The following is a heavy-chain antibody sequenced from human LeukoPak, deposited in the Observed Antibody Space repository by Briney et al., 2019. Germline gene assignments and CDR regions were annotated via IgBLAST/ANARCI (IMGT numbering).Heavy chain of an antibody. Sequence: SETLSLTCTVSGGSISSYYWSWIRPPPGKGLEWIGYIYYSGSTNYNPSLKSRVTISVDTSKNQFSLKLSSVTAADTAVYYCAGVRRITMVRGVIADYFDYWGQGTLVTVSS. CDR2: IYYSGST. D-gene: IGHD3-10*01. J-gene: IGHJ4*02. V-gene: IGHV4-59*01. CDR1: GGSISSYY. CDR3: AGVRRITMVRGVIADYFDY.